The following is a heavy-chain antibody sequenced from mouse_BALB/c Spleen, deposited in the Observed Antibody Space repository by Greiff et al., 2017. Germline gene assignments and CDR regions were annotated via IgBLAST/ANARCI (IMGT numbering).Heavy chain of an antibody. D-gene: IGHD2-14*01. CDR2: ISYSGST. CDR1: GYSITSDYA. V-gene: IGHV3-2*02. CDR3: ARWYRYYFDY. J-gene: IGHJ2*01. Sequence: EVHLVESGPGLVKPSQSLSLTCTVTGYSITSDYAWNWIRQFPGNKLEWMGYISYSGSTSYNPSLKSRISITRDTSKNQFFLQLNSVTTEDTATYYCARWYRYYFDYWGQGTTLTVSS.